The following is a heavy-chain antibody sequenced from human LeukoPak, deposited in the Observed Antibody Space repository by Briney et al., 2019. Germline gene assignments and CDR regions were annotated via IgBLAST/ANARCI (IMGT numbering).Heavy chain of an antibody. CDR3: ARVLPQGPYYYNGMDV. CDR1: GYTFTGYY. CDR2: INPNNGGT. Sequence: GASVKVSCKASGYTFTGYYIHWVRQAPGQGLEWVGWINPNNGGTNYAQKFQGRVIMTRDTSTSTAYMELRSLRSDDTAVYYCARVLPQGPYYYNGMDVWGQGTTVTVSS. V-gene: IGHV1-2*02. D-gene: IGHD5-18*01. J-gene: IGHJ6*02.